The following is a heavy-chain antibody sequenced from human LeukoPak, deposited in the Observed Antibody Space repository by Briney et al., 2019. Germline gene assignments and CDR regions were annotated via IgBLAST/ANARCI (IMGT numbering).Heavy chain of an antibody. Sequence: GGSLRLSCAASGFSFSNYPMHWARQAPGKGLEWVALISYDGSKTYYADSVKGRFTISRANSKNTLYLQMNSLIAEDTAVYYCARGANFHDSSLPTHWGQGTLVTVSS. CDR2: ISYDGSKT. V-gene: IGHV3-30*04. J-gene: IGHJ4*02. CDR1: GFSFSNYP. D-gene: IGHD3-22*01. CDR3: ARGANFHDSSLPTH.